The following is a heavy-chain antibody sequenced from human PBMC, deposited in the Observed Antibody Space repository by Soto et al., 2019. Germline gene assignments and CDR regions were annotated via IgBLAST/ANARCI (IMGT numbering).Heavy chain of an antibody. V-gene: IGHV3-64*04. D-gene: IGHD1-1*01. CDR3: AKDRKVVQFDY. CDR1: GFTFSSYA. J-gene: IGHJ4*02. Sequence: GGSLRLSCSASGFTFSSYAMHWVRQAPGKGLEYVSAISSNGGSTYYADSVKGRFTISRDNSKNTLYLQMNSLRAEDTAVYYCAKDRKVVQFDYWGQGTLVTVSS. CDR2: ISSNGGST.